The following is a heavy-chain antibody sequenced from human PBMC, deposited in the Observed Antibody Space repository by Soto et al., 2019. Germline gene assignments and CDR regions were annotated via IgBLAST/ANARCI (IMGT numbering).Heavy chain of an antibody. V-gene: IGHV1-69*02. CDR2: IIPILGIA. CDR3: ARANSRLPTVTTLGYFQH. D-gene: IGHD4-17*01. J-gene: IGHJ1*01. Sequence: QVQLVQSGAEVKKPGSSVKVSCKASGGTFSCYTISWVRQAPGQGLERMGRIIPILGIANYAQKFQGRVTITADKSTSTAYMELSSLRSQDTAVYYCARANSRLPTVTTLGYFQHWGQGTLVTVSS. CDR1: GGTFSCYT.